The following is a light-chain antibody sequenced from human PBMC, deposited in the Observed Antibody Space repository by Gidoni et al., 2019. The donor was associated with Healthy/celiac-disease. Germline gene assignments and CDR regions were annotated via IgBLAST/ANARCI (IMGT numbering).Light chain of an antibody. CDR1: QSVSSY. CDR2: DAS. Sequence: IVLTQPPATLSLSPGERAALSCRASQSVSSYLAWYQQKPGQAPRLLIYDASNRATGIPARFSGSGSGTDSTLTISSLEPEDFAVYYCQQRSNWPWTFGQGTKVEIK. J-gene: IGKJ1*01. CDR3: QQRSNWPWT. V-gene: IGKV3-11*01.